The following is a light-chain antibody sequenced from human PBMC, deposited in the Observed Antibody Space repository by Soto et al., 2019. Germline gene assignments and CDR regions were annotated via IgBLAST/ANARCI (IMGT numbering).Light chain of an antibody. CDR2: QAS. CDR3: QQYDSFPQT. J-gene: IGKJ1*01. CDR1: QSISSW. V-gene: IGKV1-5*01. Sequence: DIQMTQSPSTLSASVGDRVTITCRASQSISSWLAWYQQKPGKAPELLIYQASSLEGGVPSRFRGSGSGTEFTLTISSLQPDDFATYYCQQYDSFPQTFGQGTKVDIK.